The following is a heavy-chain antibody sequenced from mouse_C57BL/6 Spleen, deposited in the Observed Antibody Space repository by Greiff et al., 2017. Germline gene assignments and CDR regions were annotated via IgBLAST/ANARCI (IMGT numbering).Heavy chain of an antibody. D-gene: IGHD1-1*01. Sequence: QVQLQQPGAELVRPGASVTLSCKASGYTFTDYEMHWVKQTPVHGLEWIGAIDPETGGTAYNQKFKGKAILTADKSSSTAYMELRSLTSEDSAVYYCTRATTDYAMDDWGQGTSVTVSS. CDR2: IDPETGGT. V-gene: IGHV1-15*01. CDR1: GYTFTDYE. J-gene: IGHJ4*01. CDR3: TRATTDYAMDD.